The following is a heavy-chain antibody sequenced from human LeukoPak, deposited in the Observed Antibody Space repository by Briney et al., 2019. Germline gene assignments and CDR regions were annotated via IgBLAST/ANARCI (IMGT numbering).Heavy chain of an antibody. CDR1: GGTFSSYA. V-gene: IGHV1-69*13. Sequence: SVKVSCKASGGTFSSYAISWVRQAPGQGLEWMGGIIPIFGTANYAQKFQGRVTITADESTSTAYMELSSLRSEDTAVYCCARGGGSGRFSPFDYWGQGTLVTVSS. CDR2: IIPIFGTA. J-gene: IGHJ4*02. D-gene: IGHD3-10*01. CDR3: ARGGGSGRFSPFDY.